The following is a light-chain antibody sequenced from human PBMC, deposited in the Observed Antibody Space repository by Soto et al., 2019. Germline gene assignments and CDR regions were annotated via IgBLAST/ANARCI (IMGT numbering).Light chain of an antibody. Sequence: DIQMTQSPSSLSASVGDRVTITCRASQSISSYLNWYQQKPGKAPKLLIYAASSLQSGVPSRFSGCGSGTDFTLTISSLQPEDFATYYCQQSYSTPLYTFGQGNKLEIK. J-gene: IGKJ2*01. CDR1: QSISSY. CDR2: AAS. V-gene: IGKV1-39*01. CDR3: QQSYSTPLYT.